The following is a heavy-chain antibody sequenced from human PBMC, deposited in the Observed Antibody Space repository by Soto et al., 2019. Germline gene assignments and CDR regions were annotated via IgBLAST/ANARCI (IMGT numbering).Heavy chain of an antibody. Sequence: GESLKISCRGSGFTFTNYWIAWVRQMPGKGLEWMGIIYPGDSETSYSPSFQGQVIISADKSINTAYLQWSSLKASDTAMYYCARQSIVVVPAAPYYGMDVWGQGTTVTVSS. CDR2: IYPGDSET. D-gene: IGHD2-2*01. CDR3: ARQSIVVVPAAPYYGMDV. J-gene: IGHJ6*02. CDR1: GFTFTNYW. V-gene: IGHV5-51*01.